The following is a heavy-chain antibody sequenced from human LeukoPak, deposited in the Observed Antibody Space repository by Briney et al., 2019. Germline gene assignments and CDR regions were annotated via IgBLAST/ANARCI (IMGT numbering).Heavy chain of an antibody. CDR3: ARKSTSIGLTFDY. J-gene: IGHJ4*02. CDR1: GFTFSSYA. V-gene: IGHV3-64*01. D-gene: IGHD4/OR15-4a*01. CDR2: ISSNGGST. Sequence: GGSLRLSCAASGFTFSSYAMHWVRQAPGKGLEYVSAISSNGGSTYYANSVKGRFTISRDNSKNTLYLQMGSLRAEDMAVYYRARKSTSIGLTFDYWGQGTLVTVSS.